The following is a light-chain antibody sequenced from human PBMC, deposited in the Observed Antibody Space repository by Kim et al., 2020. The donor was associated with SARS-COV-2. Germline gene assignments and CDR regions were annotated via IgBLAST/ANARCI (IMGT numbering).Light chain of an antibody. J-gene: IGLJ3*02. V-gene: IGLV3-1*01. CDR3: QAWDISTGGV. CDR1: KLGDKY. Sequence: SYELTQPPSVSMSPGQTARITCSGDKLGDKYACWYQQKPGQSPVLVIYQDTKRPSGIPERFSGSNSGNTATLTISGTQAMDEADYYCQAWDISTGGVFGGGTQLTVL. CDR2: QDT.